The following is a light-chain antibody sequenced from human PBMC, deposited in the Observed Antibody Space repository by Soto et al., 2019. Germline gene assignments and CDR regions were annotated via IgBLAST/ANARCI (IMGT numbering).Light chain of an antibody. CDR2: GAS. CDR1: QSVNSNY. Sequence: EIVLTQSPGTLSLSPGERATLSCRASQSVNSNYLAWYQRKPGQAPRLLIYGASNRATDIPYRFSASGSGTDFTLTITRLEAEDFAVYYCQQYHSTHPTFGQGTKVEFK. V-gene: IGKV3-20*01. J-gene: IGKJ1*01. CDR3: QQYHSTHPT.